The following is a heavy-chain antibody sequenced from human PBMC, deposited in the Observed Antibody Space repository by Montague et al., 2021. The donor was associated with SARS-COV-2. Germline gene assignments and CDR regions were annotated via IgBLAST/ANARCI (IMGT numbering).Heavy chain of an antibody. CDR3: AKDHQNYYGSGSYYNYYYNGMDV. J-gene: IGHJ6*02. D-gene: IGHD3-10*01. CDR2: TWYDGSNK. Sequence: SLRLSCAASGFSFSSYGMHWVRQAPGKGLEWVAATWYDGSNKYYADSVKGRFTISRDNSKNTLSLQMNSLRAEGTAVYYCAKDHQNYYGSGSYYNYYYNGMDVWGQGTTVTVSS. V-gene: IGHV3-33*06. CDR1: GFSFSSYG.